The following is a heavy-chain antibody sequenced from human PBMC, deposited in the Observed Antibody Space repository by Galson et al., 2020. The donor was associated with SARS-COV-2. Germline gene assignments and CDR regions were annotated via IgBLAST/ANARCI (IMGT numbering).Heavy chain of an antibody. CDR1: GGSISSGGYY. Sequence: SATLSLTCTVSGGSISSGGYYWSWIRQHPGKGLEWIGYIYYSGSTYYNPSLKSRVTISVDTSKNQFSLKLSSVTAADTAVYYCAGHYSNYIDAFDIWGQGTMVTVSS. V-gene: IGHV4-31*03. D-gene: IGHD4-4*01. CDR2: IYYSGST. CDR3: AGHYSNYIDAFDI. J-gene: IGHJ3*02.